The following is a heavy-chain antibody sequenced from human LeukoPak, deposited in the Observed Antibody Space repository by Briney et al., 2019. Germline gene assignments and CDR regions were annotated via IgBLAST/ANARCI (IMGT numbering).Heavy chain of an antibody. D-gene: IGHD1-26*01. CDR3: ARRGGSGRAFDY. CDR1: GASISGGTYY. CDR2: IYYTGST. V-gene: IGHV4-39*01. J-gene: IGHJ4*02. Sequence: PSGTLSLTCSVSGASISGGTYYWGWLRQPPGTGLEWIGSIYYTGSTYDNPSLKSRVTISVDTSKNQFSLKLSSVTAADTAMYYCARRGGSGRAFDYWGQGTLVTVSS.